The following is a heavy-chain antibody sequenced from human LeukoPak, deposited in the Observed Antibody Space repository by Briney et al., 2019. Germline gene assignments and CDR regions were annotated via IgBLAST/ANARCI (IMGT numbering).Heavy chain of an antibody. J-gene: IGHJ4*02. CDR2: FDPEDGET. CDR3: ATGVYSSSWYYFDY. V-gene: IGHV1-24*01. Sequence: GASVKVSCKVSGYTLTELSMHWVRQAPGKGLELMGGFDPEDGETIYAQTVQGRVTMTEDTSTDTAYMGLSSLRSEDTAVYYCATGVYSSSWYYFDYWGQGTLVTVSS. D-gene: IGHD6-13*01. CDR1: GYTLTELS.